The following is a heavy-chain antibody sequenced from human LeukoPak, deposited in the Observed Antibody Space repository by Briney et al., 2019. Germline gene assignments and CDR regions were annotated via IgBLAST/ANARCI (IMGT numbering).Heavy chain of an antibody. Sequence: PSETLSLTCTVYSGSFRGYYWSWIRQPPGKGLEWIGEISHSGSTNYNPSLKSRLTISMDMSKNQFSLELSSVTAADTAIYYCARCGLGGDCYSPDYWGQGTLVTVSS. CDR2: ISHSGST. CDR1: SGSFRGYY. J-gene: IGHJ4*02. CDR3: ARCGLGGDCYSPDY. D-gene: IGHD2-21*02. V-gene: IGHV4-34*01.